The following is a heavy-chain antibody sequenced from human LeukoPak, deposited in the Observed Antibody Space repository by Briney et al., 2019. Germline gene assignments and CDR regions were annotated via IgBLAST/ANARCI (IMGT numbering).Heavy chain of an antibody. J-gene: IGHJ4*02. D-gene: IGHD3-10*01. CDR1: GGPYSGYF. Sequence: SETLSLTCAVSGGPYSGYFWSWIRQSSGKGLEWIGEIHNSGTTNYNPSLNSRVTISEDTSKNQFYLNLSSVTAADTAVYYCARRYYYNLGSFPFDFWGQGTLVTVSS. CDR3: ARRYYYNLGSFPFDF. CDR2: IHNSGTT. V-gene: IGHV4-34*01.